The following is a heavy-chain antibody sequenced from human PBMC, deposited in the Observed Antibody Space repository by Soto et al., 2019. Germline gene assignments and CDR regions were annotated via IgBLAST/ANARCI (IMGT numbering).Heavy chain of an antibody. D-gene: IGHD1-7*01. CDR3: AGTTSHHWLYMDV. Sequence: QVQLQESGPGLVKPSQTLSLTCVISGDSVSSNSAAWNWIRLSPSRGLEWLARTYYRSRWYNDYAVSVRSRITVNPDTSKYQFSLQLTSVTPEDPAVYYCAGTTSHHWLYMDVWGKGATVTVSS. CDR2: TYYRSRWYN. V-gene: IGHV6-1*01. CDR1: GDSVSSNSAA. J-gene: IGHJ6*03.